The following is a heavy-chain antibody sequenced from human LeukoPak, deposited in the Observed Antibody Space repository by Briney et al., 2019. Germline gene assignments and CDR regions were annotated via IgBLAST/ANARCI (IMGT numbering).Heavy chain of an antibody. CDR1: GGSISSTSYY. J-gene: IGHJ6*03. D-gene: IGHD3-3*01. Sequence: SETLSLTCLVSGGSISSTSYYWTWIRQSPGKGLEWIGSIYYSGTTYYNPSLKSRVTISVDTSKNQFSLKLSSVTAADTAVYYCARVNRRITIFGVVIAFGYNYMDVWGKGTTVTVSS. V-gene: IGHV4-39*07. CDR2: IYYSGTT. CDR3: ARVNRRITIFGVVIAFGYNYMDV.